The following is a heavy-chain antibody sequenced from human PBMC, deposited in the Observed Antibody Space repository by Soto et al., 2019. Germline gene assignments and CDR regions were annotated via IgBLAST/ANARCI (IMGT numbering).Heavy chain of an antibody. Sequence: SETLSLTCAVSGGSISSSNWWSWVRQPPGKGLEWIGEIYHSGSTNYNPSLKSRVTISVDKSKNQFSLKLSSVTAADTAVYYCARGATGGQYYALNWFDPWGQGTLVTVSS. CDR1: GGSISSSNW. CDR3: ARGATGGQYYALNWFDP. J-gene: IGHJ5*02. D-gene: IGHD2-2*01. CDR2: IYHSGST. V-gene: IGHV4-4*02.